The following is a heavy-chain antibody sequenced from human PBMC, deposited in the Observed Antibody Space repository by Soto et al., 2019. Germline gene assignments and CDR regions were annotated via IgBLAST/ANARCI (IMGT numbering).Heavy chain of an antibody. J-gene: IGHJ4*02. CDR1: GFTFSSYD. Sequence: GGSLRLSCAASGFTFSSYDMHWVRQATGKGLEWVSAIGTGGDTYYSDSVKGRFTISRENIKNSLYLQMNSLRAEDTAVYYCAKSPGMYYYDSSGYYHYDYWGQGTLVTVSS. V-gene: IGHV3-13*04. CDR2: IGTGGDT. CDR3: AKSPGMYYYDSSGYYHYDY. D-gene: IGHD3-22*01.